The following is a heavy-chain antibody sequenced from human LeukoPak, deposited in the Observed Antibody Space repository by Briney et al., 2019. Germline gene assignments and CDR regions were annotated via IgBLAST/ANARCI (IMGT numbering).Heavy chain of an antibody. J-gene: IGHJ4*02. CDR3: AKAPRYCSSTSCAEESYFDY. CDR2: ISGSGGGT. V-gene: IGHV3-23*01. D-gene: IGHD2-2*01. Sequence: GGSLRLSCAASGFTFNSYAMTWVRQAPGKGLEWVSAISGSGGGTYFADSVKGRFTISRDNSKNTQYLQMNSLRAEDTALYYCAKAPRYCSSTSCAEESYFDYWGQGTLVTVSS. CDR1: GFTFNSYA.